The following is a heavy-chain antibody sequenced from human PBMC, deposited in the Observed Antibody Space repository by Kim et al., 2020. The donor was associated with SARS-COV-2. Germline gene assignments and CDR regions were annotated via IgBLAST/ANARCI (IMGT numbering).Heavy chain of an antibody. CDR2: VDPEDGET. Sequence: ASVKVSCKGSGYTLTELSMHWVRQPPGKGLEWMGGVDPEDGETIYAQKLQGRVTMTEDTSRDTAYMELSRLRSEDTAVYCCATVIPAPGYYYYYGMDVWG. J-gene: IGHJ6*02. CDR3: ATVIPAPGYYYYYGMDV. CDR1: GYTLTELS. V-gene: IGHV1-24*01. D-gene: IGHD2-2*01.